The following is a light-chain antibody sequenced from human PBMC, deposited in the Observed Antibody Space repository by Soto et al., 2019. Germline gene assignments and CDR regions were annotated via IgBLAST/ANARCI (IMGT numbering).Light chain of an antibody. Sequence: QSVFTQPPSVSAAPGQKVTISCSGSSSNIGNNYVSWYQQLPGTAPKLPIYENNKRPSGIPDRFSGSKSGTSATLGITGLQTGDEADYYCGTWDSSLSAGVFGGGTKLTVL. V-gene: IGLV1-51*02. CDR1: SSNIGNNY. CDR2: ENN. J-gene: IGLJ3*02. CDR3: GTWDSSLSAGV.